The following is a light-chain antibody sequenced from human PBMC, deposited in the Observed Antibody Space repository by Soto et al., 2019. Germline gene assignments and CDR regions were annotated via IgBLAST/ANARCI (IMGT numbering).Light chain of an antibody. J-gene: IGKJ1*01. V-gene: IGKV3-15*01. CDR1: QSVSSN. CDR3: QQYNNWLRT. CDR2: GAS. Sequence: EIEMTQSPATLSLSPGERATLYCWTSQSVSSNLAWYQQKPGQAPRLLIYGASTRPTGIPARFSGSGSGTEFTLTISSLQSEDFAVYYCQQYNNWLRTFGQGTKVDIK.